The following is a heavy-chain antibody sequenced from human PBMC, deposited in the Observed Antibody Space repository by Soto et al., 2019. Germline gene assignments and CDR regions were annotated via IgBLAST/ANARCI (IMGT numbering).Heavy chain of an antibody. CDR3: ARVDRYGVLYYYYGMDV. J-gene: IGHJ6*02. CDR2: IYYSGST. V-gene: IGHV4-59*01. Sequence: SETLSLTCTVSGGSISSYYWSWIRQPPGKGLEWIGYIYYSGSTNYNPSLKSRVTISVDTSENQFSLKLSSVTAADTAVYYCARVDRYGVLYYYYGMDVWGQGTTVTVSS. D-gene: IGHD1-20*01. CDR1: GGSISSYY.